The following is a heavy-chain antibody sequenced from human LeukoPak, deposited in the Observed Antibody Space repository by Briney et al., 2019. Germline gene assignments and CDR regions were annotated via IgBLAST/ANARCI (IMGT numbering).Heavy chain of an antibody. CDR1: GFTFSDYY. CDR3: ARDISYYDFFYYYYYMDV. Sequence: GGSLRLSCAASGFTFSDYYMSWTRQAPGKGLEWVSYISSSGSTIYYADSLKGRFTISRDNDKNSLYLQMNSLRAEDTAVYYCARDISYYDFFYYYYYMDVWGKGTTVTVSS. V-gene: IGHV3-11*04. D-gene: IGHD3-3*01. CDR2: ISSSGSTI. J-gene: IGHJ6*03.